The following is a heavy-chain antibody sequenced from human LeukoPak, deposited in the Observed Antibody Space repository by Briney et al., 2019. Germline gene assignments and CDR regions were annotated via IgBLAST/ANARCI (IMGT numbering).Heavy chain of an antibody. CDR3: ARDPSGYSYGHLDY. J-gene: IGHJ4*02. D-gene: IGHD5-18*01. CDR2: IYYSGST. Sequence: SETLSLTCTVSGGSISSSSYYWGWIRQPPGKGLEWIGSIYYSGSTYYNPSLKSRVTISVDTSKNQFSLRLSSVTAADTAVYYCARDPSGYSYGHLDYWGQGTLVTASS. V-gene: IGHV4-39*07. CDR1: GGSISSSSYY.